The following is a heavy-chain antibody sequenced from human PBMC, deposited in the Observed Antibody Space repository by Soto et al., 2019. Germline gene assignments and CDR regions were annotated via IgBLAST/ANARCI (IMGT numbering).Heavy chain of an antibody. CDR1: GFSVSSSH. D-gene: IGHD3-10*01. Sequence: GGSLRLSCAASGFSVSSSHMIWVRQAPGKGLEWVSVIYSGGATYYAVSVKGRFTLSRDRSKNTVYLQMDGLRTEDTAVYHCAKLGPYGSESYSFRYNWIDPWGQGTLVTVSS. CDR3: AKLGPYGSESYSFRYNWIDP. CDR2: IYSGGAT. V-gene: IGHV3-53*01. J-gene: IGHJ5*02.